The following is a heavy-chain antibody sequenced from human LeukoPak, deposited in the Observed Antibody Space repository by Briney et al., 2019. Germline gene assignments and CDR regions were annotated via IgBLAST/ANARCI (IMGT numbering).Heavy chain of an antibody. J-gene: IGHJ4*02. D-gene: IGHD5-12*01. CDR2: INSDGSST. CDR1: GFTFSSYW. Sequence: GGSLRLSCAASGFTFSSYWMHWVRQAPGKGLVWVSRINSDGSSTNYADSVKGRFTISRDNAKNTLYLQMNSLRAEDTAVYYCARTQHSGYERYQYYFDYWGQGTLVTVSS. CDR3: ARTQHSGYERYQYYFDY. V-gene: IGHV3-74*01.